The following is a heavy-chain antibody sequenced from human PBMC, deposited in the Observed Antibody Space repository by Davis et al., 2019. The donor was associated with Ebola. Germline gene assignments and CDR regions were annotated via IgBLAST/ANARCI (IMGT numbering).Heavy chain of an antibody. D-gene: IGHD1-26*01. J-gene: IGHJ4*02. Sequence: GGSLRLSCAASGFTFSSYSMNWVRQAPGKGLEWVSSISRSSSYIFYADSMRGRFTISRDNAKNSLYLQMNSLRPEDTAVYYCARSGGGATHFDYWGQGTLVTVSS. CDR2: ISRSSSYI. CDR3: ARSGGGATHFDY. V-gene: IGHV3-21*01. CDR1: GFTFSSYS.